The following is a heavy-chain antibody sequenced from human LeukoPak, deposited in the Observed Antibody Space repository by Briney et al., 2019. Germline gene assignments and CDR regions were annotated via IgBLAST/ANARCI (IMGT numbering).Heavy chain of an antibody. V-gene: IGHV1-46*01. CDR2: INPSGGST. CDR3: ARGGTYYYDSSGYYYAY. J-gene: IGHJ4*02. CDR1: GYTFTSYY. D-gene: IGHD3-22*01. Sequence: ASVKVSCKASGYTFTSYYMHWVRQAPGQGLEWMGIINPSGGSTSYAQKFQGRVTMTRDTSTSTVYMELSSLRSEDTAVYYCARGGTYYYDSSGYYYAYWGQGTLVTVSS.